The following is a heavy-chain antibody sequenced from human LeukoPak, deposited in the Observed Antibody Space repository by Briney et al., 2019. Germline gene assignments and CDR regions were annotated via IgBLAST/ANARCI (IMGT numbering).Heavy chain of an antibody. CDR1: GYTFTSYG. V-gene: IGHV1-8*01. Sequence: ASVKVSCKASGYTFTSYGINWVRQSTGQGLEWMGWMNPNSGNTGYAQKFQGRVTMTRNTSISTAYMELSSLRSEDTAVYYCARGVPHINFDYWGQGTLVTVSS. CDR2: MNPNSGNT. J-gene: IGHJ4*02. CDR3: ARGVPHINFDY. D-gene: IGHD2-21*01.